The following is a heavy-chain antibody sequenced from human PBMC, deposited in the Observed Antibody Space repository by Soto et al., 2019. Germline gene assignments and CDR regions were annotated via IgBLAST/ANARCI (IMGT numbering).Heavy chain of an antibody. CDR3: ARDQEKDAFDI. J-gene: IGHJ3*02. CDR1: GFTFSSYW. Sequence: EVQLVESGGGLVQPGGSLRLSCAASGFTFSSYWMSWVRQAPGKGLEWVANIKQDGSEKYYVDSVKGRFTISRDNAKNSLYRQINSLRAEDTAVYYCARDQEKDAFDIWGQGTMVTVSS. CDR2: IKQDGSEK. V-gene: IGHV3-7*01.